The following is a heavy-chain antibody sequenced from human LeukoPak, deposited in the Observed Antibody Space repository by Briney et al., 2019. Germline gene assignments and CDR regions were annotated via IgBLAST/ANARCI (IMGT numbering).Heavy chain of an antibody. CDR2: ISHTSLNI. J-gene: IGHJ4*01. CDR3: AYSGGTFPYYFES. CDR1: GFTFSNYG. Sequence: AGGSLRLSCAASGFTFSNYGMTWVRQAPGKGPEWVSSISHTSLNIYHADSVKGRFTISRDNARNSLFLQMNDLRDEDTAVYYCAYSGGTFPYYFESWGQGTLVTVSS. V-gene: IGHV3-21*01. D-gene: IGHD2-8*02.